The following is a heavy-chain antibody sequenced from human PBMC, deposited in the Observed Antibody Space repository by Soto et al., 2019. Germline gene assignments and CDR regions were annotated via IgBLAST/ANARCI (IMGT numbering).Heavy chain of an antibody. J-gene: IGHJ3*02. D-gene: IGHD3-10*01. Sequence: GGSLRLSCAAAGFSFSTFAMNWVRQTPGRGLEWVSTIGGSGDRTNYADSVKGRFTISRDNYKTALYLQMNSLRAEDTGLYYCAKGGRYYFGSGSPYDAFDIWGQGTKVTVSS. CDR3: AKGGRYYFGSGSPYDAFDI. CDR2: IGGSGDRT. CDR1: GFSFSTFA. V-gene: IGHV3-23*01.